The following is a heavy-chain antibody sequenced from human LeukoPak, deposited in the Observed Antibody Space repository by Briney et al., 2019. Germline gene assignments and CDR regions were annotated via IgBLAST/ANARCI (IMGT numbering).Heavy chain of an antibody. CDR2: IYYSGST. CDR1: GGSVSSGSYY. V-gene: IGHV4-61*01. Sequence: SETLSLTCTVSGGSVSSGSYYWSWIRQPPGKGLEWIGYIYYSGSTNYNPSLKSRVTISVDTSKNQFSLKLSSVAAADTAMYYCARARSDNYYSGVNYWGQGTLVTVSS. D-gene: IGHD3-22*01. J-gene: IGHJ4*02. CDR3: ARARSDNYYSGVNY.